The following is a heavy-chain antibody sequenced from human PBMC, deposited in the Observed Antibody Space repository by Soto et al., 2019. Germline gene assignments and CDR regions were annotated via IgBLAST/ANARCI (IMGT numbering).Heavy chain of an antibody. CDR1: GFSFSTYW. D-gene: IGHD3-16*01. CDR2: IKDDGGET. J-gene: IGHJ4*01. Sequence: GGSLRLSCAASGFSFSTYWMSWVRQAPGKGLKWVANIKDDGGETYYVDSVKGRFTISRDNAKTSLYLQMNSLRAEDTAVYYCAKGGHIDFCGQGTLVTVSS. CDR3: AKGGHIDF. V-gene: IGHV3-7*03.